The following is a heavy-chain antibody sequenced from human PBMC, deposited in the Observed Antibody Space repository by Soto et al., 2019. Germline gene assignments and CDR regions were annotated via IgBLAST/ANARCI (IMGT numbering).Heavy chain of an antibody. Sequence: PSETLSLTCSVSGASVSSGSHYWSLIRQSPVKGLEWIGFIYYSGSTNYNPSLKSRVTISVDTSKNQFSRKVSSVTASDMAVYFCARDSLGYSRSDFFAQRGQGTLVTVSS. V-gene: IGHV4-61*01. CDR3: ARDSLGYSRSDFFAQ. J-gene: IGHJ4*02. D-gene: IGHD6-6*01. CDR2: IYYSGST. CDR1: GASVSSGSHY.